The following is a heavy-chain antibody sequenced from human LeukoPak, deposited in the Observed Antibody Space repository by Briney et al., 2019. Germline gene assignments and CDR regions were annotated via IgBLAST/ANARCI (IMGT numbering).Heavy chain of an antibody. D-gene: IGHD3-10*01. CDR2: INSDGINT. CDR3: ARGGFGPSDALDI. V-gene: IGHV3-74*01. J-gene: IGHJ3*02. CDR1: GFTVSSNY. Sequence: GGSLRLSCAASGFTVSSNYMSWVRQAPGKGLVWVSRINSDGINTSYADSVKGRFTISRDNSENKLFLQMNSLRAEDTAVYYCARGGFGPSDALDIWGQGTMVTVSS.